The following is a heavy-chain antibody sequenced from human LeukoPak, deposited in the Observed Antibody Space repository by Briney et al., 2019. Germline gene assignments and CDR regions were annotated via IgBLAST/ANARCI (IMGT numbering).Heavy chain of an antibody. D-gene: IGHD3-10*01. V-gene: IGHV3-23*01. CDR3: AKDDGGVSEVVDY. CDR1: GFTFSSYA. J-gene: IGHJ4*02. Sequence: GGSLRLSCVASGFTFSSYATSWVRQAPGKGLEWVSAISGSGGSTYYADSVKGRFTISRDNSKNTLYLQMNSLRAEDTAVYYCAKDDGGVSEVVDYWGQGTLVTVSS. CDR2: ISGSGGST.